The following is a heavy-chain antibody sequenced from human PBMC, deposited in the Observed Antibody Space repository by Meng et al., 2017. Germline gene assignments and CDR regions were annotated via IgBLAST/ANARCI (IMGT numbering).Heavy chain of an antibody. CDR2: IDPKNGDT. CDR1: GYNFPDYY. CDR3: ARGVVYAISYFDY. Sequence: QVQLVQSGAEVKKPGASVKVSCKPSGYNFPDYYIHWVRQAPGQGLEWMGRIDPKNGDTRYAQKFQGRVTMTGDTSISTAYMDLSGLRSDDTAVYYCARGVVYAISYFDYWGQGTLVTVSS. J-gene: IGHJ4*02. V-gene: IGHV1-2*06. D-gene: IGHD2-8*02.